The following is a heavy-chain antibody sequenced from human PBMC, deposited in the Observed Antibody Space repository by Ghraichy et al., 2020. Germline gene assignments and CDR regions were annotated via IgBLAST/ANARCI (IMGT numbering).Heavy chain of an antibody. CDR3: ARDPFAYSDSSGWYRVWQTPQPYGMDV. J-gene: IGHJ6*02. V-gene: IGHV1-2*02. D-gene: IGHD6-19*01. Sequence: ASVKVSCKASGYTFTGYYMHWVRQAPGQGLEWMGWINPNSGGTNYAQKFQGRVTMTRDTSISTAYMELSRLRSDDTAVYYCARDPFAYSDSSGWYRVWQTPQPYGMDVWGQGTTVTVSS. CDR1: GYTFTGYY. CDR2: INPNSGGT.